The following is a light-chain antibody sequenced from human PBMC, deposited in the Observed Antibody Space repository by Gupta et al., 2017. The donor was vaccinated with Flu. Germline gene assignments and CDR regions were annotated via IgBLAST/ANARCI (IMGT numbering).Light chain of an antibody. CDR3: LIYLAGGVSL. CDR1: SGRVSSSHS. V-gene: IGLV8-61*01. J-gene: IGLJ2*01. CDR2: STD. Sequence: QTVVTQEPSLSVSPGGTVTLTCALSSGRVSSSHSAGWYQHAPGQPPRTLIYSTDVRSSGVPDRFSGSILGHRVALTITGAQAEDESDYYCLIYLAGGVSLFGGGTKVTVL.